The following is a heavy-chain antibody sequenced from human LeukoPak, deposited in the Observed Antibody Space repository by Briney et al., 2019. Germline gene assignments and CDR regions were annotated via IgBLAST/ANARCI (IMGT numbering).Heavy chain of an antibody. D-gene: IGHD5-18*01. CDR2: INHSGST. V-gene: IGHV4-34*01. CDR1: GGSFSGYY. CDR3: ATGRPRDTVLVPVPTFDY. J-gene: IGHJ4*02. Sequence: SETLSLTCAVYGGSFSGYYWSWIRQPPGKGLEWIGEINHSGSTNYNPSLKSRVTISVDTSKNQFSLKLSSVTAADTAVYYCATGRPRDTVLVPVPTFDYWGQGTLVTVSS.